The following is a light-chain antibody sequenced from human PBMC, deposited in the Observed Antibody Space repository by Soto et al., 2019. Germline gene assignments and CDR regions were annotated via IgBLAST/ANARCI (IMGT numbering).Light chain of an antibody. J-gene: IGLJ3*02. CDR1: SSDIGGYKY. V-gene: IGLV2-14*01. CDR3: TSYSRDIVLV. CDR2: EVS. Sequence: SALTQPASVSGYLGQSITISCTGTSSDIGGYKYVSWYQQHPGKAPKLIIFEVSNRPSGVSDRFSGSNSGNTASLTISGLRAEDEADYYCTSYSRDIVLVFGGGTKVTVL.